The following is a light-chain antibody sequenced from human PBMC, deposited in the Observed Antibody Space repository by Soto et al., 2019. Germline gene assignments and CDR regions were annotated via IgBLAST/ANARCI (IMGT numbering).Light chain of an antibody. CDR3: SSYTGTNNLYV. J-gene: IGLJ1*01. CDR2: EVI. V-gene: IGLV2-8*01. Sequence: QSALPQPPSASGSPGQSVTISCTGTSSDIGGYNYVSWYQQHPGKAPKLMIYEVIKRPSGVPYRFSGSRSGNTASLTVSGLQAEDETDYYCSSYTGTNNLYVFGTGTKVTVL. CDR1: SSDIGGYNY.